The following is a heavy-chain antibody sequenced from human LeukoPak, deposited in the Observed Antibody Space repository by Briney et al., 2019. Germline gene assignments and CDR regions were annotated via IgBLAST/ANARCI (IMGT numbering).Heavy chain of an antibody. CDR1: GDSMNSGHYF. V-gene: IGHV4-30-4*02. CDR2: IHHIGST. Sequence: SETLSLTCTVSGDSMNSGHYFWSWIRQSPGKDLEWIGYIHHIGSTFYNSSLKRRVTISIDTSKMQFSLKLTSVTAADTAVYFCARGIFTVYGAATAYLFALGAQGTVVTVSS. D-gene: IGHD3-3*01. CDR3: ARGIFTVYGAATAYLFAL. J-gene: IGHJ4*02.